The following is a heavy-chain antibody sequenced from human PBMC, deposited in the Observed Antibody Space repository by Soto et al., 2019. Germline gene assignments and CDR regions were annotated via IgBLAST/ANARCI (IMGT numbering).Heavy chain of an antibody. CDR1: GLTFSRYA. D-gene: IGHD5-12*01. CDR2: IIYDGSNK. J-gene: IGHJ4*02. V-gene: IGHV3-30*04. CDR3: AAELGNTGYDGHDY. Sequence: QVQLVESGGGVVQPGRSLRLSCAASGLTFSRYAMHWVRQAPGKGLEWVAVIIYDGSNKRYADSVQGRFTISRDNSNNTLYLQMNSLRAEDTAVYYCAAELGNTGYDGHDYWGQGTLVTVSS.